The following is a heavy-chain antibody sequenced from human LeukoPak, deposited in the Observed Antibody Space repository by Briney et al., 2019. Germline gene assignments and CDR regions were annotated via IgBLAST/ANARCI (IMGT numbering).Heavy chain of an antibody. J-gene: IGHJ4*02. V-gene: IGHV1-3*04. CDR3: ARGLWSAHRREYYFDS. CDR2: INTGNGDT. CDR1: GYTFTNYA. Sequence: GASVKVSCKASGYTFTNYAVNSMRQAPGQRLKWMGRINTGNGDTKFSQNYQARVTITRDASASTAYMELSSLTSEDTAVYFCARGLWSAHRREYYFDSWGQGTLVTVSS. D-gene: IGHD3-3*01.